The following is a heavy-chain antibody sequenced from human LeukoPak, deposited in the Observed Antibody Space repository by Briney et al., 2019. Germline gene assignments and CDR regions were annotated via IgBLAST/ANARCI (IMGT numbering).Heavy chain of an antibody. V-gene: IGHV4-31*03. CDR2: IFTSGNT. Sequence: SETLSLTCTVSGDSISSGGYYWTWIRQHPGKGPEWIGNIFTSGNTYYNPSLKGRIFTSVDTSKSQFSLRLTSVTAADTAVYYCARATLRGDPLDFWGQGLQVTVSS. D-gene: IGHD2-21*02. CDR1: GDSISSGGYY. J-gene: IGHJ4*02. CDR3: ARATLRGDPLDF.